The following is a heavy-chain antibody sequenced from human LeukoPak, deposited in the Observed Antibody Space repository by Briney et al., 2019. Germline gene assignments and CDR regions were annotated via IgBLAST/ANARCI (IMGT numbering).Heavy chain of an antibody. Sequence: GGSLRLSCAASGFTFSSYWMTWVRQAPGKGLAWVANIKQDGSAKYYMDSVKGRFTISRDNAKNSLYLQMNSLGVEDTAVYYCARVNPLMAPGAVDIWGQGTKVAVSS. V-gene: IGHV3-7*01. J-gene: IGHJ3*02. CDR3: ARVNPLMAPGAVDI. CDR2: IKQDGSAK. CDR1: GFTFSSYW. D-gene: IGHD2-8*01.